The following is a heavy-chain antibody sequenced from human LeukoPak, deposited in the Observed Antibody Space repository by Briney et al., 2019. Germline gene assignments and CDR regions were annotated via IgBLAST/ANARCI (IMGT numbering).Heavy chain of an antibody. D-gene: IGHD3-10*01. CDR3: AKTTMVRGAPFDY. Sequence: SETLSLTCTVSGGSMSSSSYYWGWIRQPPGKGLEWIGSIYYSGSTYQNPSLKSRVTISVDTSKNQFSLKLTSVTAADTAVYYCAKTTMVRGAPFDYWGQGTLVTVSS. V-gene: IGHV4-39*07. CDR1: GGSMSSSSYY. CDR2: IYYSGST. J-gene: IGHJ4*02.